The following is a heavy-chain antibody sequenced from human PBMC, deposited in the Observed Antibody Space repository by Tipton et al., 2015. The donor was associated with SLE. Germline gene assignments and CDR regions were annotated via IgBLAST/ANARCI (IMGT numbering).Heavy chain of an antibody. J-gene: IGHJ4*02. CDR1: GFTFDDYA. V-gene: IGHV3-9*01. Sequence: RSLRLSCAASGFTFDDYAMHWVRQAPGKGLEWVPGISWNSGSIGYADSVKGRFTISRDNAKNSLYLQMNSLRAEDTALYHCAKGPYYDILTGHFDYWGQGTLVTVSS. CDR3: AKGPYYDILTGHFDY. D-gene: IGHD3-9*01. CDR2: ISWNSGSI.